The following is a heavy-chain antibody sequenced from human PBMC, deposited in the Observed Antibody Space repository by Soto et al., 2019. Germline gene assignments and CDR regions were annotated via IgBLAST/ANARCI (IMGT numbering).Heavy chain of an antibody. D-gene: IGHD1-26*01. V-gene: IGHV1-18*01. CDR3: ARDRQWEPLLY. CDR1: GYTFRNYG. J-gene: IGHJ4*02. CDR2: VSAYNRNS. Sequence: QVQLVQSGSEVKKPGASVRVTCKASGYTFRNYGISWVREAPGQGLEWMGWVSAYNRNSNYAQKFEDRVIRTADTATSTAYLELRGLRSDDTAIYYCARDRQWEPLLYWGQGTLVTVSS.